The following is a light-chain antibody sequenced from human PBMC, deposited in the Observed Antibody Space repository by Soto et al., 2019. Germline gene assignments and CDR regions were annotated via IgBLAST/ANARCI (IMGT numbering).Light chain of an antibody. Sequence: DIQMTQSPSSLSASVGDRVTITCRASQSIRSNLNWYQQKPGKAPKLLIYTASNLQSGVPSRFXGSGSGTDFTLTISSLQPEDFATYYCQQTYSTPPWTFGQGTKVEI. V-gene: IGKV1-39*01. CDR1: QSIRSN. J-gene: IGKJ1*01. CDR3: QQTYSTPPWT. CDR2: TAS.